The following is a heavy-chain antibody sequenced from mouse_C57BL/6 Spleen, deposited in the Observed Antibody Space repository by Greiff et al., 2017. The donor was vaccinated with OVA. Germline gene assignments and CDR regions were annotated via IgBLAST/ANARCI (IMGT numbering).Heavy chain of an antibody. D-gene: IGHD3-2*02. CDR2: IWGDGST. Sequence: VQVVESGPGLVAPSQSLSITCTVSGFSLTSYGVSWVRQPPGKGLEWLGVIWGDGSTNYHSALISRLSISKDNSKSQGFLKLNSLQTDDTATYYCAKHRQLRYGYAMDYWGQGTSVTVSS. CDR3: AKHRQLRYGYAMDY. CDR1: GFSLTSYG. V-gene: IGHV2-3*01. J-gene: IGHJ4*01.